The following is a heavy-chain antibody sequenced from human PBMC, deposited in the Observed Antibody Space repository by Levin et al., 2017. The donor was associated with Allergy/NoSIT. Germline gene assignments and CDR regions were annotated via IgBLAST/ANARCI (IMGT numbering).Heavy chain of an antibody. Sequence: GGSLRLSCAASAFTFKNHGMHWVRQAPGKGLEWVAIIWYDGSNKYYADSVKGRFTISRDNSKSTLYLEMNSLKVEDTAVYYCARDLRMTHLDYWGQGTLVTVSS. CDR3: ARDLRMTHLDY. CDR1: AFTFKNHG. D-gene: IGHD2-15*01. J-gene: IGHJ4*02. V-gene: IGHV3-33*01. CDR2: IWYDGSNK.